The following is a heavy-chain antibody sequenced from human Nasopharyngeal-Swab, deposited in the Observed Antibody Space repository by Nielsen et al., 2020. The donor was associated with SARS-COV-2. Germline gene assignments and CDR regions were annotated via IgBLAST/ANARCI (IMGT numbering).Heavy chain of an antibody. J-gene: IGHJ4*02. Sequence: GGSLRLSCTGSGYIFPAYWIAWVRQLPGKGLEWLGIIYPGDSDTTYSPSFQGRVTLSADKSTNTAYLQLSSLQASDTGIYYCARGIDFDYWGQGTLVTVSS. CDR3: ARGIDFDY. CDR2: IYPGDSDT. V-gene: IGHV5-51*01. CDR1: GYIFPAYW.